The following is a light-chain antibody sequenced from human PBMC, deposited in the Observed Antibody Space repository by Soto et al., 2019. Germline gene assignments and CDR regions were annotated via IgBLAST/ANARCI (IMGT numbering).Light chain of an antibody. CDR1: QAISTY. CDR3: QQLNAYPLT. V-gene: IGKV1-9*01. Sequence: IQMTQSPSLLCASEAHSLTIHCRSSQAISTYLAWYQQASGKAPKLLISAASTLQRGVPSRFSGSGSGTQFTLTISSLQPEDFATYYCQQLNAYPLTFGGGTKVDIK. CDR2: AAS. J-gene: IGKJ4*01.